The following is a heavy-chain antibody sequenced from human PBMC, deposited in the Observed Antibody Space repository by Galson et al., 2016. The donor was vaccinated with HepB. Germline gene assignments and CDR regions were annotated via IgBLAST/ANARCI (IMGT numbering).Heavy chain of an antibody. D-gene: IGHD3-22*01. CDR1: EGTSTIFS. CDR2: IIPMFRTP. V-gene: IGHV1-69*01. Sequence: SCKASEGTSTIFSFNWVRQAPGQGLEWMGGIIPMFRTPNYAQKFQARLTITADDSTSTAYMELSSLSSEDTAMYYCAGTNYYDSSGYFYYDFWGQGTPVTVSS. CDR3: AGTNYYDSSGYFYYDF. J-gene: IGHJ4*02.